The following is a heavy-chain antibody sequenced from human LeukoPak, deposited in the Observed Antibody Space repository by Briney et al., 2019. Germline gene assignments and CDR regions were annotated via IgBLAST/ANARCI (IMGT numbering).Heavy chain of an antibody. J-gene: IGHJ4*02. CDR1: GGSVSRGSYY. V-gene: IGHV4-61*01. CDR3: ARVLDSSGWYSFDY. Sequence: RASETLSLTCSVSGGSVSRGSYYWSWIRQPPGKGRECIGYIYYTGSTNYNPSLKSRVTISVDTSKNQFSLKLSSVTAADTAVYYCARVLDSSGWYSFDYWGQGTLVTVSS. CDR2: IYYTGST. D-gene: IGHD6-19*01.